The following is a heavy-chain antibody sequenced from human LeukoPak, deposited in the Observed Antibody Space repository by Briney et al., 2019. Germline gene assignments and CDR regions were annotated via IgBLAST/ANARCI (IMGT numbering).Heavy chain of an antibody. CDR2: IRRDGTYT. J-gene: IGHJ4*02. CDR3: AKEHNSGWPTFDS. Sequence: GGSLRLSCAASGFTFNGYSMHWVRQGPGKGLEWVSLIRRDGTYTLYADSVKGRFTISRDNSKNSLYLQMNSLRTEVTALYYCAKEHNSGWPTFDSWGQGTLVTVSS. V-gene: IGHV3-43*01. D-gene: IGHD6-19*01. CDR1: GFTFNGYS.